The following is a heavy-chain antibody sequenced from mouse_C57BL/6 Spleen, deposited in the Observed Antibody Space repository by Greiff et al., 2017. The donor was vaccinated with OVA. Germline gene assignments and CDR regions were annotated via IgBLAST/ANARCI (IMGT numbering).Heavy chain of an antibody. V-gene: IGHV2-9-1*01. CDR3: ARYSNYVDHWYFDV. J-gene: IGHJ1*03. Sequence: VKVVESGPGLVAPSQSLSITCTVSGFSLTSYAISWVRQPPGKGLAWLGVIWTGGGTNYNSALKSRLSISKDNSKSQVFLKMNSLQTDDTARYYCARYSNYVDHWYFDVWGTGTTVTVSS. D-gene: IGHD2-5*01. CDR1: GFSLTSYA. CDR2: IWTGGGT.